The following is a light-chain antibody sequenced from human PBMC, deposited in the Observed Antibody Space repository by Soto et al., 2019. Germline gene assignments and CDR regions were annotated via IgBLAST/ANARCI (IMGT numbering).Light chain of an antibody. CDR1: QSISNN. Sequence: EILMTQSPATLSVSPGEGATLSCRASQSISNNLAWYQQKPGQAPRLLIYGASTRATGIPARFSGSGSGTEFILTISSLQSEDFAVHYCQQYNNWPPLTFGGGTKVEI. J-gene: IGKJ4*01. V-gene: IGKV3-15*01. CDR2: GAS. CDR3: QQYNNWPPLT.